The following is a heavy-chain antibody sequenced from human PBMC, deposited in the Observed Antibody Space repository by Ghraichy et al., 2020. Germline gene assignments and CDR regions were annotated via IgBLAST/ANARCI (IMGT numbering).Heavy chain of an antibody. J-gene: IGHJ3*02. Sequence: SETLSLTCTVSGGSISSYYWSWIRQPPGKGLEWIGYIYYSGSTNYNPSLKSRVTISVDTSKNQFSLKLSSVTAADTAVYYCARVPLVGAKLGDAFDIWGQGTMVTVSS. D-gene: IGHD1-26*01. CDR3: ARVPLVGAKLGDAFDI. V-gene: IGHV4-59*01. CDR2: IYYSGST. CDR1: GGSISSYY.